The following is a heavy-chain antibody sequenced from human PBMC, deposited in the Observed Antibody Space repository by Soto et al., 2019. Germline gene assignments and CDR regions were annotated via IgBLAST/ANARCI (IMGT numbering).Heavy chain of an antibody. J-gene: IGHJ6*02. CDR2: ISYDGSNK. Sequence: PGGSLRLSCAASGFTFSSYAMHWVRQAPCKGLEWVAVISYDGSNKYYADSVKGRFTISRDNSKNTLYLQMNSLRAEDTAVYYCAREGSGYCSSTSGYYYGMDVWGQGTTVTVSS. V-gene: IGHV3-30-3*01. CDR1: GFTFSSYA. CDR3: AREGSGYCSSTSGYYYGMDV. D-gene: IGHD2-2*01.